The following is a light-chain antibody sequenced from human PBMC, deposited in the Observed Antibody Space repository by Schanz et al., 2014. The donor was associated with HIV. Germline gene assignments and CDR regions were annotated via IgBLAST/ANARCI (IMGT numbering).Light chain of an antibody. J-gene: IGKJ1*01. V-gene: IGKV3-20*01. Sequence: EIVLTQSPGSLSLSPGERATLSCGASPRLSSSYLAWYQQKRDQPPRLVIYATSTRAAGIPDRFSGTGSGTEFTLTISRLEPEDFAVYFCQQYGSPPWTFGQGTKVEI. CDR1: PRLSSSY. CDR3: QQYGSPPWT. CDR2: ATS.